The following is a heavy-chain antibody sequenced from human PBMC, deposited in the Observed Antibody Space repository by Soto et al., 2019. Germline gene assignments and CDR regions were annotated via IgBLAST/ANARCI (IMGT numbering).Heavy chain of an antibody. J-gene: IGHJ3*02. D-gene: IGHD6-13*01. Sequence: GGSLRLSCAASGFTFSSYWMGWVRQAPGKGLEWVANIKQDGSEKYYVDSVKGRFTISRDNAKNSLYLQMNSLRAEDTAVYYCARAGIDDAFDIWGQGTMVTVSS. CDR1: GFTFSSYW. CDR3: ARAGIDDAFDI. V-gene: IGHV3-7*01. CDR2: IKQDGSEK.